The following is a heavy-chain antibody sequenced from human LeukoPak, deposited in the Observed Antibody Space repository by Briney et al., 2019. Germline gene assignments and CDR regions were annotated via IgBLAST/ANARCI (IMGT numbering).Heavy chain of an antibody. Sequence: GASVKVSCKASGYTFTSYGISWVRQAPGQGLEWMGWISAYSGNTNYAQKLQGRVTMTTDTSASTAYMELRSLRSDDTAVYYCARDPGAYDPHFFDYWGQGTLVTVSS. CDR2: ISAYSGNT. V-gene: IGHV1-18*01. CDR3: ARDPGAYDPHFFDY. CDR1: GYTFTSYG. D-gene: IGHD5-12*01. J-gene: IGHJ4*02.